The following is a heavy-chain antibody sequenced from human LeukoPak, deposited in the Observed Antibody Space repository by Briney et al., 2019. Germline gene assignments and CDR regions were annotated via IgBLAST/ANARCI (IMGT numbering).Heavy chain of an antibody. Sequence: GGSLRLSCAASGFTFSSYAMSWVRQAPGKGLEWVSAISGSGGSTYYADSVKGRFTISRDNSKNTLYLQMNSLRAEDTAVYYCAKDGIYCSSTSCYDNFDYWGQGTLVTVS. V-gene: IGHV3-23*01. J-gene: IGHJ4*02. CDR1: GFTFSSYA. CDR3: AKDGIYCSSTSCYDNFDY. D-gene: IGHD2-2*01. CDR2: ISGSGGST.